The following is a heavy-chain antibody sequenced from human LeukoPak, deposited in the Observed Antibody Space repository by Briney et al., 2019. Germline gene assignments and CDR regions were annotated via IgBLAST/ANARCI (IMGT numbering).Heavy chain of an antibody. Sequence: GGSLRLSCAASGFTFSSYWMSWVRQAPGKGLEWVANIKQDGSEKYYVDSVKGRFTISRDNAKNTLYLQMNSLRAEDTAVYYCAKMKAYCGGDCLDGFGIWGQGTMVTVSS. CDR3: AKMKAYCGGDCLDGFGI. V-gene: IGHV3-7*03. CDR2: IKQDGSEK. CDR1: GFTFSSYW. J-gene: IGHJ3*02. D-gene: IGHD2-21*02.